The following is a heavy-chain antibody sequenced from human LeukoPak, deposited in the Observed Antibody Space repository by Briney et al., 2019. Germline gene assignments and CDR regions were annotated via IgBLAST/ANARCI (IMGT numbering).Heavy chain of an antibody. Sequence: GGSLRLSCTSPGFSFSDYAMNWVRQAPGKGLEWVSCIRGNSGMRFYSDSVRGRFTISRDNSKNTVYLQMDSLRVDDTAVYFCAKDQDDRGYPSSFDFWGQGTLVTVSS. D-gene: IGHD2-15*01. J-gene: IGHJ4*02. CDR1: GFSFSDYA. CDR2: IRGNSGMR. V-gene: IGHV3-23*01. CDR3: AKDQDDRGYPSSFDF.